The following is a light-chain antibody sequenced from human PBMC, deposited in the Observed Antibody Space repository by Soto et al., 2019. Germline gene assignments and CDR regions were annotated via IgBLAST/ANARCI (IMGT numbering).Light chain of an antibody. J-gene: IGKJ4*01. Sequence: EIVLTQSPGTLSLSPGERATLSCRASQSVSSSYLAWYQQKPGQAPRLLIYGASSRATGIPDRFSGSGSGTDFTLTISRLEPEDFAVYYCQQYGSSPGVTFGGGTKVDSK. CDR3: QQYGSSPGVT. V-gene: IGKV3-20*01. CDR1: QSVSSSY. CDR2: GAS.